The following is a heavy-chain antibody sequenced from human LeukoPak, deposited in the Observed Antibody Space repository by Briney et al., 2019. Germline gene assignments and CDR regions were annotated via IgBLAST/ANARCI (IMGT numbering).Heavy chain of an antibody. J-gene: IGHJ5*02. V-gene: IGHV3-11*01. Sequence: GGSLRLSCAASGFTFSDHYMSWIRQAPGKGLEWLSQISSDSRIIYYADSVKGRFTISRDNARQSLYLQMNSLRADDTAVYYCATDTYDYDWGSPWGQGTLVTVSS. CDR3: ATDTYDYDWGSP. D-gene: IGHD3-16*01. CDR2: ISSDSRII. CDR1: GFTFSDHY.